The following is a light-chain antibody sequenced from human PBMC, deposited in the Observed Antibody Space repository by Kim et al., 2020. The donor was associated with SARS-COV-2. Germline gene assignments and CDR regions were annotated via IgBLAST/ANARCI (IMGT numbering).Light chain of an antibody. V-gene: IGKV3-20*01. CDR1: QSVSSSY. CDR3: QQYYNSPWT. CDR2: GTS. Sequence: SPGERATLSCRASQSVSSSYLGWYQQKPGGAPRLLIDGTSSRAAGIPDRFSGSGSGTDFTLTISRLEPEDFAVYYCQQYYNSPWTFGQGTKVDIK. J-gene: IGKJ1*01.